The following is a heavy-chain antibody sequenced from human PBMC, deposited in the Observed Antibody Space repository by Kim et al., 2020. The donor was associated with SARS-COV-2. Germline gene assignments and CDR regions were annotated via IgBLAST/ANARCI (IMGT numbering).Heavy chain of an antibody. J-gene: IGHJ4*02. CDR1: GGSISSYY. V-gene: IGHV4-59*08. Sequence: SETLSLTCTVSGGSISSYYWSWIRQPPGKGLEWIGYIYYSGSTNYNPSLKSRVTISVDTSKNQFSLKLSSVTAADTAVYYCARNSGRHGVGIFDYWGQGTLVTVSS. CDR2: IYYSGST. D-gene: IGHD1-26*01. CDR3: ARNSGRHGVGIFDY.